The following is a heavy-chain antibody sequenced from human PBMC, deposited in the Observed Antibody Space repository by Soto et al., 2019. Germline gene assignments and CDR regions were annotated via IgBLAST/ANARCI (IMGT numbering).Heavy chain of an antibody. D-gene: IGHD3-3*01. Sequence: QITLNESGPTVVKPAETLTLTCTFSGFSLTTSGVGVGWIRQSPGKAPEWLALVYWDVDKRYSASRKSRLTITKDTSTNQVVLTMASVDPADTATYYCAHRILRTVFGLVTTTAIYFDFWGQGTPVVVSS. CDR1: GFSLTTSGVG. V-gene: IGHV2-5*02. CDR3: AHRILRTVFGLVTTTAIYFDF. J-gene: IGHJ4*02. CDR2: VYWDVDK.